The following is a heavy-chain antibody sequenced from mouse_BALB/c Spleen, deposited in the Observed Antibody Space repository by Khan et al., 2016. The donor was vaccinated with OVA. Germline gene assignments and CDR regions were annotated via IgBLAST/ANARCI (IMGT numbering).Heavy chain of an antibody. CDR3: ARREAMDY. J-gene: IGHJ4*01. V-gene: IGHV5-17*02. Sequence: EVELVESGGGLVQPGGSRKLSCAASGFTFSSFGMHWVRQAPEKGLKWVAYISSGSSTIYYADTVKGRFTISRDNPKNTLFLQMTSLRSEDTAMYYCARREAMDYWGQGTSVTVSS. CDR2: ISSGSSTI. CDR1: GFTFSSFG.